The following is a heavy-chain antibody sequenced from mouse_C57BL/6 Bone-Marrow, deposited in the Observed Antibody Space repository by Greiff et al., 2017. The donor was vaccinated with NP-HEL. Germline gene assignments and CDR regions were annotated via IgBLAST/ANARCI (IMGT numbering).Heavy chain of an antibody. CDR3: AREGHAMDY. CDR1: GYTFTSYG. CDR2: IYPRRGNT. V-gene: IGHV1-81*01. J-gene: IGHJ4*01. Sequence: VQLQQSGAELARPGASVKLSCKASGYTFTSYGISWVKQRTGQGLEWIGEIYPRRGNTYYNEKFKGKATLTADKSSSTAYMELRSLTSEDSAVDFCAREGHAMDYWGQGTSVTVSS.